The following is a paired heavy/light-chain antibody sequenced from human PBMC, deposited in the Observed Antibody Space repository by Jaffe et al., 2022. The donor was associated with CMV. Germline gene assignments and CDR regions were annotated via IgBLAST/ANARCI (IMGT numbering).Light chain of an antibody. CDR1: SSDVGSYNL. CDR2: EVS. V-gene: IGLV2-23*02. Sequence: QSALTQPASVSGSPGQSITISCTGTSSDVGSYNLVSWYQQHPGKAPKLMIYEVSKRPSGVSNRFSGSKSGNTASLTISGLQAEDEADYYCCSYAGSPDVFGGGTKLTVL. J-gene: IGLJ2*01. CDR3: CSYAGSPDV.
Heavy chain of an antibody. CDR1: GGSISSSSYY. V-gene: IGHV4-39*01. Sequence: QLQLQESGPGLVKPSETLSLTCTVSGGSISSSSYYWGWIRQPPGKGLEWIGSIYYSGSTYYNPSLKSRVTISVDTSKNQFSLKLSSVTAADTAVYYCARQALNRYYDYVWGSYPISYMDVWGKGTTVTVSS. CDR3: ARQALNRYYDYVWGSYPISYMDV. D-gene: IGHD3-16*02. CDR2: IYYSGST. J-gene: IGHJ6*03.